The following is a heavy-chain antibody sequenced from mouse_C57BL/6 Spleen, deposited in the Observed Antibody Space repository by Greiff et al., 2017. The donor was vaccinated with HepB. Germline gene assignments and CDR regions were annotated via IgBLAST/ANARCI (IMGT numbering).Heavy chain of an antibody. V-gene: IGHV1-50*01. J-gene: IGHJ3*01. CDR2: IDPSDSYT. D-gene: IGHD2-1*01. Sequence: VQLQQPGAELVKPGASVKLSCKASGYTFTSYWMQWVKQRPGQGLEWIGEIDPSDSYTNYNQKFKGKATLTVDTSSSTAYMQLSSLTSEDSAVYCCARLYYGNSWGQGTLVTVSA. CDR1: GYTFTSYW. CDR3: ARLYYGNS.